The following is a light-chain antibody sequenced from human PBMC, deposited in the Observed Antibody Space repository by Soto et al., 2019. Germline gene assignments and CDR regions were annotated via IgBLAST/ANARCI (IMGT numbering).Light chain of an antibody. V-gene: IGLV2-11*01. Sequence: QSVLTQPRSVSGSPGQSVTISCTGISNNYVSWYQQHPGKVPKVIVYDVTLRPSGVSDRFSGSRSGNTASLAISGRRAEDEADYYYCAYSGTYTDVVVGGGTKLTVL. CDR3: CAYSGTYTDVV. CDR1: SNNY. J-gene: IGLJ2*01. CDR2: DVT.